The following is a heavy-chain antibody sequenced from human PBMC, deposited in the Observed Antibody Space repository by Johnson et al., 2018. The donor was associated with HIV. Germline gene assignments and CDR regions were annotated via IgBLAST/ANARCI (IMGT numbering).Heavy chain of an antibody. CDR1: GFTFSSHA. Sequence: QVQLVESGGGVVQPGRSLRLSCAASGFTFSSHAMHWVLQAPGKGLEWVAVISYDGSNKYYADSVKGRFTISRDNSKNTLYLQMNSLRPEDTAVYYCAMLFLHAFDIWGQGTMVTVSS. CDR2: ISYDGSNK. D-gene: IGHD3-10*01. CDR3: AMLFLHAFDI. V-gene: IGHV3-30*14. J-gene: IGHJ3*02.